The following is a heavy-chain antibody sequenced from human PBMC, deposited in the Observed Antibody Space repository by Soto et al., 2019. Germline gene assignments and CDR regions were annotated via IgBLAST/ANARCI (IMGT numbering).Heavy chain of an antibody. D-gene: IGHD1-26*01. CDR2: IIPIFGTA. CDR3: ARDSVLSSGSSEYFDY. V-gene: IGHV1-69*13. CDR1: AGTFSSYA. Sequence: SVKVSCKASAGTFSSYAISWVRQAPGQGLEWMGGIIPIFGTANYAQKFQGRVTITADESTSAAYMELSSLRSEDTAVYYCARDSVLSSGSSEYFDYWGQGTLVTVSS. J-gene: IGHJ4*02.